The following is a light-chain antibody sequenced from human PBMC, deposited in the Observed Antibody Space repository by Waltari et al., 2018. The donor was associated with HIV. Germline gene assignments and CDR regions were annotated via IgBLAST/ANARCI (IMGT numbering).Light chain of an antibody. CDR3: SSYTSINTWV. V-gene: IGLV2-14*03. J-gene: IGLJ3*02. CDR1: SSDVGGYNY. Sequence: QSALTQPASVSGSPGQSITISCTGTSSDVGGYNYFSWYQQHPGKAPKLMIFDVSNRPSGVSNRFSGSKSGNTASLTISGLQDEDEADYYCSSYTSINTWVFGTGTKLTVL. CDR2: DVS.